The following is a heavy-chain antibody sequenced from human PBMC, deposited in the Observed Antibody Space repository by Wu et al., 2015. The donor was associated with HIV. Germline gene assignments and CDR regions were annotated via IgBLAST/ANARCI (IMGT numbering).Heavy chain of an antibody. Sequence: QVQLVQSGAEVKKPGASVKVSCKASGYTFTSYDINWVRQATGQGLEWMGWMNPNSGNTGYAQKFQGRVTITRNTSISTAYMELSSLRSEDTAVYYCARGPSTVTTYYYYYYYMDSWGKGTTVTGLL. J-gene: IGHJ6*03. V-gene: IGHV1-8*03. CDR1: GYTFTSYD. D-gene: IGHD4-17*01. CDR3: ARGPSTVTTYYYYYYYMDS. CDR2: MNPNSGNT.